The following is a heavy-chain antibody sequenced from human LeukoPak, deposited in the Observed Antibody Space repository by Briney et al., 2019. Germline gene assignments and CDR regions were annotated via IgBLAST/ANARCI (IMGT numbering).Heavy chain of an antibody. D-gene: IGHD4-17*01. CDR3: ARVVRHGDYADY. CDR1: GGSFSGYY. J-gene: IGHJ4*02. CDR2: INHSGST. V-gene: IGHV4-34*01. Sequence: SETLSLTCAVYGGSFSGYYWSWIRQPPGKGLEWIGEINHSGSTNYNPSLKSRVTISVDTSKNQFSLKLSSVTAADTAVYYCARVVRHGDYADYWGQGTLVTVSS.